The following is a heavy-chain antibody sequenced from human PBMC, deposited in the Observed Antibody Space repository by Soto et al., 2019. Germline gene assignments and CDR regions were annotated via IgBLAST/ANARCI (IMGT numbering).Heavy chain of an antibody. CDR2: IYWDDGK. J-gene: IGHJ4*02. CDR1: GFSLSTSGVG. Sequence: GPTLGNPTQTLTLTCTFSGFSLSTSGVGVAWIRQPPGKALEWLALIYWDDGKRYSPSLKSRLTISKDTSKSQVVLTMTNMDPVDTATYYCAHLNTRGYYFDYWGQGALVTVSS. CDR3: AHLNTRGYYFDY. V-gene: IGHV2-5*02.